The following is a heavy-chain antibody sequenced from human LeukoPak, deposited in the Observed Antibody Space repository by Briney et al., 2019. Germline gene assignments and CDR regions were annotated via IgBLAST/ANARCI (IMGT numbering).Heavy chain of an antibody. CDR1: GYTFTSYY. D-gene: IGHD6-25*01. J-gene: IGHJ4*02. CDR2: INPSGGST. Sequence: ASVKVSCKASGYTFTSYYMHWVRQAPGQGLEWMGIINPSGGSTSYAQKFQGRVTMTRDTSTSTVYMELSSLRSEDTAVYYCAKRGVWAAPLYYFDYWGQGTLVTVSS. V-gene: IGHV1-46*01. CDR3: AKRGVWAAPLYYFDY.